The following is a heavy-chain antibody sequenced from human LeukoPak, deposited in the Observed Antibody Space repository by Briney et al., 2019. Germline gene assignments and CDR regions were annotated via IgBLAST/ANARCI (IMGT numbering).Heavy chain of an antibody. CDR3: AKEDGPEGNFDY. CDR2: IWYDGSNK. J-gene: IGHJ4*02. D-gene: IGHD5-24*01. V-gene: IGHV3-33*06. CDR1: GFTFSSYG. Sequence: GGSLRLSCAASGFTFSSYGMHWVRQAPGKGLEWVAVIWYDGSNKYYADSVKGRFTISRDNSKNTLYLQMNSLRAEDTAVYYRAKEDGPEGNFDYWGQGTLVTVSS.